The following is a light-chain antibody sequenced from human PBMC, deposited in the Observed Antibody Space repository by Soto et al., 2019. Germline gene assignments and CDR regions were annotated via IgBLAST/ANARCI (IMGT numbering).Light chain of an antibody. V-gene: IGLV2-14*01. Sequence: QSVLTQPASVSGSPGQSITISCTGSGRDIGAYNYVSWYQQHPGKAPKLIIYEVENRPSGVSNRFSASKSAFTASLTTSGLQAEDEADYYCSSYTTSYFYVFGPGTKVTVL. CDR2: EVE. CDR1: GRDIGAYNY. CDR3: SSYTTSYFYV. J-gene: IGLJ1*01.